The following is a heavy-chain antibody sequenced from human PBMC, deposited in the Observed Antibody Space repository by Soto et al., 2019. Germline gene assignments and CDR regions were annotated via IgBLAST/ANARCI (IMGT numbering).Heavy chain of an antibody. CDR2: ISGSGGRS. V-gene: IGHV3-23*01. D-gene: IGHD3-16*01. CDR3: AKAYFVWSSEQPYYFDY. CDR1: GFTFSNYA. Sequence: EVQLLDSGGGLVQPGGSLRLSCAASGFTFSNYAMTWVRQGPGKGLEWVSGISGSGGRSYYADSVKGRFTISRDNSQCTLYLQMNSLRAEDTAVYYCAKAYFVWSSEQPYYFDYWGQGTLVTVSS. J-gene: IGHJ4*02.